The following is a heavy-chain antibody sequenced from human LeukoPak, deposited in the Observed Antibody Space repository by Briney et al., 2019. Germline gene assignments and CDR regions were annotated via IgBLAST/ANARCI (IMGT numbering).Heavy chain of an antibody. Sequence: PGGSLRLSCAASGFTFSSYSMNWVRQAPGNGLEWVSYISSSSSTIYYADSVKGRFTISRDNAKNSLFLQMNSLRPEDTAVYYCARDVLPIDYWGQGTLVTVSS. CDR3: ARDVLPIDY. CDR1: GFTFSSYS. J-gene: IGHJ4*02. V-gene: IGHV3-48*04. CDR2: ISSSSSTI.